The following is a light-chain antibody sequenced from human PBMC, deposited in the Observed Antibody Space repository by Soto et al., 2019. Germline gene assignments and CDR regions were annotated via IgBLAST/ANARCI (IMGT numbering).Light chain of an antibody. CDR2: KAS. Sequence: DIQMTQSPSTLSAPVGDRVTITCRASQSLSGWLAWYQQKPGKAPKLLIYKASSLESGVPSRFSGSGSGTEFTLTISSLQPDDFATYYCQQYNYYWTFGQGTKVEIK. V-gene: IGKV1-5*03. J-gene: IGKJ1*01. CDR1: QSLSGW. CDR3: QQYNYYWT.